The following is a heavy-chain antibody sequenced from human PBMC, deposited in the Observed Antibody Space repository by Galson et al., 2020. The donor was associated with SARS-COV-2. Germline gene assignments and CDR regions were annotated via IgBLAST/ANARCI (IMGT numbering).Heavy chain of an antibody. J-gene: IGHJ4*02. V-gene: IGHV3-23*01. CDR2: ISDTGSIT. D-gene: IGHD1-26*01. CDR3: AKKGDSCRDKGCYARGSFDY. Sequence: GESLKIYCAASGLTFSSYAMSWVRQAPGKGLEWVSAISDTGSITPQHDSVKGRFTVSRDNSKNTLLLQMNSMRDEDTAVYYWAKKGDSCRDKGCYARGSFDYWGQGTLVTGSS. CDR1: GLTFSSYA.